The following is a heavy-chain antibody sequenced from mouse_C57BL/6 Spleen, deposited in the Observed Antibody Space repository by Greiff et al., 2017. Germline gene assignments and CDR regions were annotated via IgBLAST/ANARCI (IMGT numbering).Heavy chain of an antibody. J-gene: IGHJ2*01. Sequence: QVQLQQPGAELVRPGSSVKLSCKASGYTFTSYWMDWVKQRPGQGLEWIGNIYPSDSETHYNQKFKDKATLTVDKSSSTAYMQLSSLTSEDSAVYYCASDYGSRGYFDYWGQGTTLTVSS. V-gene: IGHV1-61*01. D-gene: IGHD1-1*01. CDR1: GYTFTSYW. CDR2: IYPSDSET. CDR3: ASDYGSRGYFDY.